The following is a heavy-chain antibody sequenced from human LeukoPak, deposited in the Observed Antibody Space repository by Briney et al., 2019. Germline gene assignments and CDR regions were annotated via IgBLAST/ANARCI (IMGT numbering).Heavy chain of an antibody. CDR1: GFTFGAYA. J-gene: IGHJ4*02. V-gene: IGHV3-64D*09. CDR2: ISSNGGSS. D-gene: IGHD1-1*01. CDR3: VKITSVTGGDC. Sequence: GGSLRLSCAASGFTFGAYAMYWVRQAPGKGLEYVSGISSNGGSSFYADSVKGRFTISRDNSKNTLYLQMSSLRAEDTAVYYCVKITSVTGGDCWGQGTRLTVSS.